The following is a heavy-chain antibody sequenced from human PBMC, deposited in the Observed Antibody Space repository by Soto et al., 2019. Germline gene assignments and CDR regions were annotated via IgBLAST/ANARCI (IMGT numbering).Heavy chain of an antibody. D-gene: IGHD5-18*01. V-gene: IGHV1-18*01. CDR2: ISAYNGNT. J-gene: IGHJ6*02. CDR3: ARGYVDTALYYYYYGMDV. CDR1: GYTFTSYG. Sequence: ASVKVSCKASGYTFTSYGISWVRQAPGQGLEWMGWISAYNGNTNYAQKLQGRVTMTTDTSTSTAYMELRSLRSDDTAVYYCARGYVDTALYYYYYGMDVWVPETLLVTVSS.